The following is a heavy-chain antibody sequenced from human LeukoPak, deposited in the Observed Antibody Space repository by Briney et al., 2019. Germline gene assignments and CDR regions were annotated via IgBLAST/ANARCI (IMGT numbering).Heavy chain of an antibody. D-gene: IGHD6-6*01. CDR1: GGSISSGGYY. CDR2: IYYSGST. CDR3: ARDSSSRPPNWFDP. V-gene: IGHV4-31*03. Sequence: SETLSLTCTVSGGSISSGGYYWGCIRQHPGKGLEWIVYIYYSGSTYYNPSLKSRVTISVDTSTNQFSLKLSSVTAADTAVYYCARDSSSRPPNWFDPWGQGTLVTVSS. J-gene: IGHJ5*02.